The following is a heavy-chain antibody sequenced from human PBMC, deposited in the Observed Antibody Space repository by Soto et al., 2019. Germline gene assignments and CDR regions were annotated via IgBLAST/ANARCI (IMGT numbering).Heavy chain of an antibody. CDR3: ATYSHSSGWFDP. D-gene: IGHD6-6*01. Sequence: QLQLQESGPGLVKPSEPLSLTCTVSGGSLNNNNFHWGWIRQPPGKGLEWIGGIYYTGSTYYNPSLKGRVTISIDTCKNHCSLQVTSVTAADTAVYYCATYSHSSGWFDPSCQGTLVTISS. J-gene: IGHJ5*02. CDR2: IYYTGST. CDR1: GGSLNNNNFH. V-gene: IGHV4-39*02.